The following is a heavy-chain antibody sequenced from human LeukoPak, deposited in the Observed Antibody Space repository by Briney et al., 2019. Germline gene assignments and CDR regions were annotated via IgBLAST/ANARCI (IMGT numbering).Heavy chain of an antibody. D-gene: IGHD1-26*01. CDR2: IYYSGST. CDR1: GGSISSYY. J-gene: IGHJ3*02. CDR3: ARYSGSYPHDAFDI. Sequence: SETLSLTCTVSGGSISSYYWSWIRQPPGKGLEWIGYIYYSGSTSYNPSLKSRVTISVDTSKNHFSLKLSSVTAADTAVYYCARYSGSYPHDAFDIWGQGTMVTVSS. V-gene: IGHV4-59*01.